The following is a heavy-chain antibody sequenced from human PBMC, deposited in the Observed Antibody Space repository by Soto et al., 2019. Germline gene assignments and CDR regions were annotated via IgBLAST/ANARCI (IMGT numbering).Heavy chain of an antibody. CDR1: GFIFSMDW. V-gene: IGHV3-74*03. J-gene: IGHJ4*02. CDR3: TRGPRPSSSGTGAY. Sequence: GGSLRLSCEASGFIFSMDWMHWVRQVPGNRSVWLARINEDGTTTTYADYVTDRFTISRDNDKNTLYLQLDSLRVEDSALYYCTRGPRPSSSGTGAYWGQGSLVTVPQ. CDR2: INEDGTTT. D-gene: IGHD1-26*01.